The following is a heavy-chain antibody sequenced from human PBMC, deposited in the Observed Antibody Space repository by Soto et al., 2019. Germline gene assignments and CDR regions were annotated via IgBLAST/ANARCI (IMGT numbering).Heavy chain of an antibody. D-gene: IGHD3-22*01. CDR3: ARDTLDYYDSSGSLDY. CDR2: INPSGGST. Sequence: ASVKVSCKSSGYTFTSYYMHWVRQAPGQGLEWMGIINPSGGSTSYAQKFQGRVTMTRDTSTSTVYMELSSLRSEDTAVYYCARDTLDYYDSSGSLDYWGQGTLVTVSS. V-gene: IGHV1-46*01. CDR1: GYTFTSYY. J-gene: IGHJ4*02.